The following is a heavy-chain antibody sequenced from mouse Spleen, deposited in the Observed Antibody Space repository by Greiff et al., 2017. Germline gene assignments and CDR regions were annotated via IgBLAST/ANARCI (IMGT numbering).Heavy chain of an antibody. CDR1: GYAFSSYW. CDR3: ARSRQLGLPSGAY. J-gene: IGHJ3*01. V-gene: IGHV1-80*01. Sequence: QVQLKQSGAELVKPGASVKISCKASGYAFSSYWMNWVKQRPGKGLEWIGQIYPGDGDTNYNGKFKGKATLTADKSSSTAYMQLSSLTSEDSAVYFCARSRQLGLPSGAYWGQGTLVTVSA. D-gene: IGHD3-2*01. CDR2: IYPGDGDT.